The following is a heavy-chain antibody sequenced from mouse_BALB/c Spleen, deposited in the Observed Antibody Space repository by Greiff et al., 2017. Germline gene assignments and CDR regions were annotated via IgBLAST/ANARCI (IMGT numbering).Heavy chain of an antibody. CDR1: GDSITSGY. CDR3: ARYDYGGRGYFDY. J-gene: IGHJ2*01. V-gene: IGHV3-8*02. CDR2: ISYSGST. D-gene: IGHD1-1*01. Sequence: DVMLVESGPSLVKPSQTLSLTCSVTGDSITSGYWNWIRKFPGNKLEYMGYISYSGSTYYNPSLKSRISITRDTSKNQYYLQLNSVTTEDTATYYCARYDYGGRGYFDYWGQGTTLTVSS.